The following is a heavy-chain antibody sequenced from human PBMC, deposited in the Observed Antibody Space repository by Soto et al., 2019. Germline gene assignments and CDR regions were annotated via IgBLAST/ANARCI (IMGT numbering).Heavy chain of an antibody. Sequence: QVQLVQSGAEVKKPGASVKVSCKASGYTFTSYAMHWVRQAPGQRLEWMGWINAGNGNTKYSQKFQGRVTITRDTSASTADMELSSRRSEATAVYYCASSYYGSGNPKDYYYGMDVCGQGTTVTVSS. CDR2: INAGNGNT. CDR1: GYTFTSYA. V-gene: IGHV1-3*01. CDR3: ASSYYGSGNPKDYYYGMDV. D-gene: IGHD3-10*01. J-gene: IGHJ6*02.